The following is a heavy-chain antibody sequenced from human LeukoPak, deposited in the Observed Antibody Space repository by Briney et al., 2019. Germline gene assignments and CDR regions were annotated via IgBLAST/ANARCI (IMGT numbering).Heavy chain of an antibody. CDR3: ARDRHSGSYYEYDY. Sequence: GGSLRLSCAVSLFTFSSYSMNWVRQAPGKGLEWVSSISSSSSYIYYADSVKGRFTISRDNAKNSLYLQMNSLRAEDTAVYYCARDRHSGSYYEYDYWGQGTLVTVSS. CDR2: ISSSSSYI. D-gene: IGHD1-26*01. CDR1: LFTFSSYS. V-gene: IGHV3-21*01. J-gene: IGHJ4*02.